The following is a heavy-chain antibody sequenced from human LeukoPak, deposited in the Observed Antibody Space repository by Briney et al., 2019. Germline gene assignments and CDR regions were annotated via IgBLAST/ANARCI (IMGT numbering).Heavy chain of an antibody. J-gene: IGHJ5*02. V-gene: IGHV3-7*01. CDR1: GFTFSSFW. CDR3: ARDEYRSRWLHP. Sequence: GGSLRLSCAASGFTFSSFWMSWVRLAPGQGLEWVANIKGDGSEKWYADSVKGRFTISRNNAQNSVHLQMNSLRAEDTAVYHCARDEYRSRWLHPWGQGTLVTVTS. D-gene: IGHD5-24*01. CDR2: IKGDGSEK.